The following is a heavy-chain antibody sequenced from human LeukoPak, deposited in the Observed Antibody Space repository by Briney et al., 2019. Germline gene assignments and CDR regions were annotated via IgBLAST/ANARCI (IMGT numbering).Heavy chain of an antibody. D-gene: IGHD1-20*01. Sequence: SETLSLTCTVSGGSISSYHWSWIRQPPGKGLEWIGCIYYSGSTNYNPSLKSRVTISVDTSKNQFSLKLSSVTAADTAVYYCARGPNWNYFDYWGQGTLVTVSS. J-gene: IGHJ4*02. CDR1: GGSISSYH. CDR2: IYYSGST. V-gene: IGHV4-59*01. CDR3: ARGPNWNYFDY.